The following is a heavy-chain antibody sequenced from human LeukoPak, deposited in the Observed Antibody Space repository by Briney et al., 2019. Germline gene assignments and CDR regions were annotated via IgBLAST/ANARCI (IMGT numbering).Heavy chain of an antibody. D-gene: IGHD3-3*01. CDR2: IKSSGGNT. CDR3: AKDSGDFWRPLDY. Sequence: GESLRLSCAASGFTFSSYAMSWVRQAPGKGLEWVSGIKSSGGNTYYVDSVKGRFTISRDNSKNTLYLQMNSLRAEDTAVYYCAKDSGDFWRPLDYWGQGTLVTVSS. V-gene: IGHV3-23*01. J-gene: IGHJ4*02. CDR1: GFTFSSYA.